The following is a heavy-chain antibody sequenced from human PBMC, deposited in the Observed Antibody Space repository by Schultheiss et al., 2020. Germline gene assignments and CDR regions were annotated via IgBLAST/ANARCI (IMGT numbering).Heavy chain of an antibody. CDR2: IYTSEST. Sequence: SETLSLTCTVSGGSISSGSYYWSWIRQPAGKGLEWIGRIYTSESTNYNPSLKSRVTISVDTSKNQFSLKLSSVTAADTAVYYCARERGAAFYYYYGMDVWGKGTTVTVSS. V-gene: IGHV4-61*02. J-gene: IGHJ6*04. CDR1: GGSISSGSYY. CDR3: ARERGAAFYYYYGMDV. D-gene: IGHD1-26*01.